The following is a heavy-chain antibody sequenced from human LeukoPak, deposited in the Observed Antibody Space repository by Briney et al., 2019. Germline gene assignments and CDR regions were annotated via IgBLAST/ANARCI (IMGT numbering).Heavy chain of an antibody. D-gene: IGHD3-22*01. V-gene: IGHV4-4*02. CDR3: AGLVGRYSSGLYYYYFDY. Sequence: SGTLSLTCTVSGDSINSLDLWSWVRQPPGKGLEWIGEMYLSGTTHSNPSVKSRVTISIDKSKNQFFLNLSSVTAADTAVYYCAGLVGRYSSGLYYYYFDYWGQGTLVAVSS. J-gene: IGHJ4*02. CDR2: MYLSGTT. CDR1: GDSINSLDL.